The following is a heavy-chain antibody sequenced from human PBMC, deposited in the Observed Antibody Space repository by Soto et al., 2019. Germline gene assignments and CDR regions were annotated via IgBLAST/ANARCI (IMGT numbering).Heavy chain of an antibody. CDR2: ISSNGGST. J-gene: IGHJ3*02. V-gene: IGHV3-64*01. CDR3: ARLLWFGADAFDI. CDR1: GFTFSSYA. D-gene: IGHD3-10*01. Sequence: GGSLRLSCSASGFTFSSYAMHWVRQAPGKGLEYVSAISSNGGSTYYANSVKGRFTISRDNSKNTLYLQMGSLRAEDMAVYYCARLLWFGADAFDIWGQGTMVTVSS.